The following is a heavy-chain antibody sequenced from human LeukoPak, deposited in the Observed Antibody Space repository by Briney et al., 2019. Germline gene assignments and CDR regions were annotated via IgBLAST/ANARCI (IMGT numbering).Heavy chain of an antibody. Sequence: SETLSLTCAASGDSFSAVDMHWIWIRQPAGKGLEWVGRAYDTGSTWHSPSLKDRVTISIDTSKNQFSVNLNAVTAADTAGYGCAIILERDQYCRGRDVYWDPGILVTVSS. V-gene: IGHV4-61*02. CDR3: AIILERDQYCRGRDVY. CDR2: AYDTGST. CDR1: GDSFSAVDMH. D-gene: IGHD6-6*01. J-gene: IGHJ4*02.